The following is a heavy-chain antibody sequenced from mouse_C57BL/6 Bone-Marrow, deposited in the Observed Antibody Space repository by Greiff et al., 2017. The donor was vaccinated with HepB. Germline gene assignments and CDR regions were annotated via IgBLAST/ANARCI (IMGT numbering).Heavy chain of an antibody. CDR3: ARKLTGNYFDY. CDR2: ISSGSSTI. CDR1: GFTFSDYG. Sequence: EVKLVESGGGLVKPGGSLKLSCAASGFTFSDYGMPWVRQAPEKGLEWVAYISSGSSTIYYADTVKGRFTISRDNAKNTLFLQMTSLRSEDTAMYYCARKLTGNYFDYWGQGTTLTVSS. D-gene: IGHD4-1*01. J-gene: IGHJ2*01. V-gene: IGHV5-17*01.